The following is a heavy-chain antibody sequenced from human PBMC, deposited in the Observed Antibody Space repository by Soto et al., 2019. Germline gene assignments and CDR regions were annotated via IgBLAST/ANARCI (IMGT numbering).Heavy chain of an antibody. J-gene: IGHJ4*02. Sequence: SETLSLTCTVSGASISSSSYNWGWIRQAPGKGLEWIGNIYYSGSTYYNPSLKSRVTISVDTSKNQFSLKLSSVTAADTAVYYCARQCFGLPTLGYCSGGSFDYWGQGTLVTVSS. CDR1: GASISSSSYN. V-gene: IGHV4-39*01. CDR2: IYYSGST. D-gene: IGHD2-15*01. CDR3: ARQCFGLPTLGYCSGGSFDY.